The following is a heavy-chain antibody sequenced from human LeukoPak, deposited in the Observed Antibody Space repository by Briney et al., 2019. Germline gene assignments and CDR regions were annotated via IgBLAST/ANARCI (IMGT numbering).Heavy chain of an antibody. CDR2: ISWNSGSI. Sequence: GGSLRLSCAASGFTFDDYAMHWVRQAPGKGLEWVSGISWNSGSIGYADSVKGRFTISRDNAKNSLYLQMNRLRAEDTALYYCAKDISPITMVRGVIIGGFDYWGQGTLVTVSS. CDR1: GFTFDDYA. CDR3: AKDISPITMVRGVIIGGFDY. D-gene: IGHD3-10*01. V-gene: IGHV3-9*01. J-gene: IGHJ4*02.